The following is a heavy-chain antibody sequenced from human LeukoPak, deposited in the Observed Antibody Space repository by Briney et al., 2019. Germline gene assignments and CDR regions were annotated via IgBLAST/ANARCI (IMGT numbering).Heavy chain of an antibody. J-gene: IGHJ5*02. CDR2: INPNSGGT. CDR3: ARDLSYYDYVWGSYRFNWFDP. CDR1: GYTFTGYY. V-gene: IGHV1-2*02. D-gene: IGHD3-16*02. Sequence: ASVKVFCKASGYTFTGYYMHWVRQAPGQGLEWMGWINPNSGGTNYVQKFQGRVTMTRDTSVSTAYMELSRLRSDDTAVYYCARDLSYYDYVWGSYRFNWFDPWGQGTLVTVSS.